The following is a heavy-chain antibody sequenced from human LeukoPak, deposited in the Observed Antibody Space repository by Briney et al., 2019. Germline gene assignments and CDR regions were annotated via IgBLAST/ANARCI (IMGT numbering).Heavy chain of an antibody. CDR1: GFTFSSYA. D-gene: IGHD6-13*01. CDR3: AREGAPKGQQQLVPIDY. CDR2: IYSGGST. J-gene: IGHJ4*02. V-gene: IGHV3-66*01. Sequence: GGSLRLSCAASGFTFSSYAMHWVRQAPGKGLEWVSVIYSGGSTYYADSVKGRFTISRDNSKSTLYLQMNSLRAEDTAVYYCAREGAPKGQQQLVPIDYWGQGTLVTVSS.